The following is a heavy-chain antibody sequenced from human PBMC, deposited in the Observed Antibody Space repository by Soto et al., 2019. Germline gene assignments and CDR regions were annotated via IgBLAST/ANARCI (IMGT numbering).Heavy chain of an antibody. V-gene: IGHV3-53*01. D-gene: IGHD3-22*01. J-gene: IGHJ4*02. CDR3: ARERSGTIYYDSSGFLY. CDR2: IYRDEST. Sequence: GGSLRLSCAASGFNVSSNYMSWVRQAPGQGLEWVSVIYRDESTQYADSVRGRFIISRDNSKNTLYLQMNSLRAEDTAVYYCARERSGTIYYDSSGFLYWGRGTLVTVS. CDR1: GFNVSSNY.